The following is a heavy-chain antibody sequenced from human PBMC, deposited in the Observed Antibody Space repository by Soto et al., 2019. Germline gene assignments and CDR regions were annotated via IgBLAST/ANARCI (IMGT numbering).Heavy chain of an antibody. D-gene: IGHD3-10*02. Sequence: SETLSLTCTVSGGSISSFCWSWIRQPPGKGLEWIGHIYYNGFTTYNPSLKSRVTISVDTSKNQFSLELTSVTAADTAVYYCARSSFYVSSPLWFDPWGQGTLVTVSS. CDR1: GGSISSFC. CDR3: ARSSFYVSSPLWFDP. J-gene: IGHJ5*02. CDR2: IYYNGFT. V-gene: IGHV4-59*01.